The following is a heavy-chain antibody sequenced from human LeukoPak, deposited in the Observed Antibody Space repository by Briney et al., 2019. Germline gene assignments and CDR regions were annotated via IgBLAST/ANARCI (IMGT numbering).Heavy chain of an antibody. CDR1: GFTFSNHG. D-gene: IGHD6-19*01. J-gene: IGHJ3*02. Sequence: PGGTVRLSCAASGFTFSNHGMSWVRQAPGKGLEWVSGINWNGGSTGYADSVKGRFTISRDNAKNSLYLQMNSLRAEDTALYYCASFISSGWAGGAFDIWGQGTMVTVSS. CDR3: ASFISSGWAGGAFDI. V-gene: IGHV3-20*04. CDR2: INWNGGST.